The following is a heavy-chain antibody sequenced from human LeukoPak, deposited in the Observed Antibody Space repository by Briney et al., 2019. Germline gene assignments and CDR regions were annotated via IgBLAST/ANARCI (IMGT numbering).Heavy chain of an antibody. CDR2: IKQDGSNI. Sequence: GGSLRLSCAASGFTFSSYCMSWVRQAPGKGLEWVASIKQDGSNIFYVDSVKGRFTLSRDDAKNSLYLQMNSLRADDTALYYCARDAACTTSSCYKQIDSWGQGTLVTVSS. D-gene: IGHD2-2*02. V-gene: IGHV3-7*01. CDR1: GFTFSSYC. J-gene: IGHJ4*02. CDR3: ARDAACTTSSCYKQIDS.